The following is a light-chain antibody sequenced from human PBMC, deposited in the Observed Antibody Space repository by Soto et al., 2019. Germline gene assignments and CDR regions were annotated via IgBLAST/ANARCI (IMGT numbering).Light chain of an antibody. V-gene: IGLV2-14*01. CDR3: SSYTSSSPYV. J-gene: IGLJ1*01. Sequence: QSVLSQAAYVSRSPGQSITISYTGTSSDVGGYNYVSWYQQHPGKAPKLMIYDVSNRPSGVSNRFSGSKSGNTASLTISGLQAEDEADYYCSSYTSSSPYVFGTGTKVTVL. CDR2: DVS. CDR1: SSDVGGYNY.